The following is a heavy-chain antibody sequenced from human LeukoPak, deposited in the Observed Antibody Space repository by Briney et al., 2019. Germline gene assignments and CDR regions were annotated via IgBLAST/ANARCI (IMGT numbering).Heavy chain of an antibody. CDR2: SGST. V-gene: IGHV4-38-2*02. Sequence: SETLPLTCTVSGYSISSGYYWGWIRQPPGKGLEWIGSGSTYYNPSLKSRVTISVDTSKNQFSLKLSSVTAADTAVYYCARHTPTLLVRGYYYGMDVWGQGTTVTVSS. D-gene: IGHD3-10*01. J-gene: IGHJ6*02. CDR1: GYSISSGYY. CDR3: ARHTPTLLVRGYYYGMDV.